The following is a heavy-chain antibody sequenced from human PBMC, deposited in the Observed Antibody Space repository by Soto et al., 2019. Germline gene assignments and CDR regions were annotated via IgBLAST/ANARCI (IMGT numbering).Heavy chain of an antibody. D-gene: IGHD3-3*01. CDR1: GFTFSSYA. CDR2: ISGSGGST. V-gene: IGHV3-23*01. Sequence: EVQLLESGGGLVQPGRSLRLSCAASGFTFSSYAMSWVRQAPGKGLEWVSAISGSGGSTYYADSVKGRFTISRDNSKNTLYLQMNSLRAEYTAVYYCASTVLRFLEWLSAGYFDHWGQGTLVTVSS. CDR3: ASTVLRFLEWLSAGYFDH. J-gene: IGHJ4*02.